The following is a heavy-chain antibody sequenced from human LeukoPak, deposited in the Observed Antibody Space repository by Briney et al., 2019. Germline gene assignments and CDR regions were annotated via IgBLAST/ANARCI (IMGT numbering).Heavy chain of an antibody. D-gene: IGHD3-10*01. CDR2: ISGSGDST. CDR1: GFTFSTYV. CDR3: AKGSGSYNGYGMDV. V-gene: IGHV3-23*01. J-gene: IGHJ6*04. Sequence: LRLSCAASGFTFSTYVMSWVRQAPGKGLEWVSVISGSGDSTHYADSVKGRFTISRDNSKNTVYLQVNSLRAEDTAVYYCAKGSGSYNGYGMDVWGKGTTVTVSS.